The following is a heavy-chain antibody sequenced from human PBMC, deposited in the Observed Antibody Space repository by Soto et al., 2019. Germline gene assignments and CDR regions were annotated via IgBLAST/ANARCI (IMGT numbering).Heavy chain of an antibody. V-gene: IGHV4-31*03. CDR2: IYYSGST. D-gene: IGHD5-12*01. Sequence: PSETLSLTCTVSGGSISSGGYYWSWIRQHPGKGLEWIGYIYYSGSTYYKPSLKSRVTISVDTSKNQFSLKLSSVTAADTAVFYFARGRGIVATINRSLLFDYWGQGTLVTVSS. CDR3: ARGRGIVATINRSLLFDY. CDR1: GGSISSGGYY. J-gene: IGHJ4*02.